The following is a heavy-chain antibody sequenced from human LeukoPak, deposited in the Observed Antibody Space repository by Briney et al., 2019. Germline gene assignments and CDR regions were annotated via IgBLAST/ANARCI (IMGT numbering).Heavy chain of an antibody. CDR3: ARDLDCSGGSCYPSGMDV. Sequence: GGSLRLSCAASGFTFSTYWMHWVRQPPGKGLVWVSRTNNDGSSTSYADSVKGRFTISRDNAKNSLYLQMNSLRAEDTAVYYCARDLDCSGGSCYPSGMDVWGQGTTVTVSS. J-gene: IGHJ6*02. D-gene: IGHD2-15*01. CDR1: GFTFSTYW. CDR2: TNNDGSST. V-gene: IGHV3-74*01.